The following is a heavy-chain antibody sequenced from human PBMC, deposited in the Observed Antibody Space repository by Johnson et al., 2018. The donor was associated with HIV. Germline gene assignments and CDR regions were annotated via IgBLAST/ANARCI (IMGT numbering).Heavy chain of an antibody. CDR1: GFTVSSNA. Sequence: VQLVESRGVLVQPGGSLRLSCAASGFTVSSNAMSWVRQAPGKGLEWVTSISGGTTYYADSVKGRFTISRDNSKNTLYLQMNSLRAKDTAVYYCARDWELGAFDIWGQGTMVTVSS. CDR2: ISGGTT. V-gene: IGHV3-38-3*01. CDR3: ARDWELGAFDI. J-gene: IGHJ3*02. D-gene: IGHD1-7*01.